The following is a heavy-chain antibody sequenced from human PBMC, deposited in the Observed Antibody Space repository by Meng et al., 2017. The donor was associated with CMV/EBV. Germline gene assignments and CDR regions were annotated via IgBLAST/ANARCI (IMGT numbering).Heavy chain of an antibody. CDR2: INHSGST. V-gene: IGHV4-34*01. J-gene: IGHJ5*02. CDR3: ARGGNWFDP. Sequence: QVKLKQGGEGLLKPSETLSLTCAVYGGSFSGYYWSWIRQPPGKGLEWIGEINHSGSTNYNPSLKSRVTISVDTSKNQFSLKLSSVTAADTAVYYCARGGNWFDPWGQGTLVTVSS. CDR1: GGSFSGYY.